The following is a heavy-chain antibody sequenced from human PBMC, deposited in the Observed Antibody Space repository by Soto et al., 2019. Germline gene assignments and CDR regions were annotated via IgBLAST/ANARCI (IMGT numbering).Heavy chain of an antibody. V-gene: IGHV4-31*03. D-gene: IGHD6-13*01. CDR3: ARVERAAAKRSFDP. CDR2: IYYSGST. Sequence: SETLSLTCTVSGGSISSGGYYWSWIRQHPGKGLEWIGYIYYSGSTYYNPSLKSRVTISVDTSKNQFSLKLSSVTAADTALYYCARVERAAAKRSFDPWGQGTLVTVSS. J-gene: IGHJ5*02. CDR1: GGSISSGGYY.